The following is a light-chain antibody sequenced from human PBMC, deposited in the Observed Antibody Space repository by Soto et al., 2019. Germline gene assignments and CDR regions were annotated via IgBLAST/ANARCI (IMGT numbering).Light chain of an antibody. CDR2: GAS. CDR3: HQCDNWPRT. Sequence: EIVLTQSPGTLSLSPGERATLSCRARQSVSSSFLAWYQQNPGQAPRLLIYGASTRATGVPYRFSGCGSGIEFTLTSSSLQSEDFAVYYCHQCDNWPRTFGQGTKVDI. V-gene: IGKV3-15*01. J-gene: IGKJ1*01. CDR1: QSVSSS.